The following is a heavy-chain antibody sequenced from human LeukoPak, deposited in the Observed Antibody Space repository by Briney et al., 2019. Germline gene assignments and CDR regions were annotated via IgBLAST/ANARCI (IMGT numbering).Heavy chain of an antibody. CDR3: AKSIAVAGTNFDY. D-gene: IGHD6-19*01. CDR1: GFTFSSYA. CDR2: ISGSGGST. V-gene: IGHV3-23*01. Sequence: GGSLRLSWAASGFTFSSYAMSWVSQAPGKGLEWVSTISGSGGSTYYADSVKGRFTISRDNSKNTLYLQMNSLRAEDTAVHYCAKSIAVAGTNFDYWGQGTLVTVSS. J-gene: IGHJ4*02.